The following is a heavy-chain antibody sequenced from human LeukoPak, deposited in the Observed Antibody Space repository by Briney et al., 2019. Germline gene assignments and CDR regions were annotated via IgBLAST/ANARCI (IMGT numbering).Heavy chain of an antibody. V-gene: IGHV6-1*01. J-gene: IGHJ4*02. CDR1: GDSVSSKGAS. D-gene: IGHD1-26*01. CDR2: TYSRSKWFN. CDR3: ARGTGSLDY. Sequence: SQTLSVTCAISGDSVSSKGASWNWIRQSPSGGLEWLGRTYSRSKWFNDYAVSVKSRIAVNPDTSKNQFSLHLSSVTPDDTAVYFCARGTGSLDYWSQGTLLTVSS.